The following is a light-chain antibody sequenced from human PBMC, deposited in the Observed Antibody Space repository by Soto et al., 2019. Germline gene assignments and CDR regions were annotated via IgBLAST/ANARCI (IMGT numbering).Light chain of an antibody. CDR1: QSVSSN. CDR3: QQYNNWPSWR. J-gene: IGKJ1*01. Sequence: IGMTQSPPTLSVSTGERATLSCRVSQSVSSNLAWYQQKPGQAPRLLIYGASTRATGIPARFSGSGSGTEFTLTISSLQSEDFAVYYCQQYNNWPSWRFGQGTMV. CDR2: GAS. V-gene: IGKV3-15*01.